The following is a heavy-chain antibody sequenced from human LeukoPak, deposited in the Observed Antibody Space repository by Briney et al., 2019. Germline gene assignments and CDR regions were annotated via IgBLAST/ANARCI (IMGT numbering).Heavy chain of an antibody. CDR3: ATKPRLGYCSSTSCSDAGY. V-gene: IGHV3-23*01. D-gene: IGHD2-2*01. CDR2: ISGSGGST. Sequence: GGSLRLSCAASGFTFSSYAMSWVRQAPGKGLEWVSAISGSGGSTYYADSVKGRFTISRDNSKNTLYLQMNSLRAEDTAVYYCATKPRLGYCSSTSCSDAGYWGQGTLVTVSS. J-gene: IGHJ4*02. CDR1: GFTFSSYA.